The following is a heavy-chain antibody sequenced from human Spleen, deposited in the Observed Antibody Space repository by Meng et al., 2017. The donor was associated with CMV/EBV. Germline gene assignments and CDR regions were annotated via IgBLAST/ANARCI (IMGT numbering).Heavy chain of an antibody. D-gene: IGHD1-26*01. Sequence: GESLKISCAASGFSFSDFYMNWIRQAPGKGLEWIAFIDSIGSSIRYADSVKGRFTISRDNAKNSLYLQMNSLRAEDTAVYYCARDLVGATTSCGMDVWGQGTTVTVSS. V-gene: IGHV3-11*04. CDR1: GFSFSDFY. J-gene: IGHJ6*02. CDR3: ARDLVGATTSCGMDV. CDR2: IDSIGSSI.